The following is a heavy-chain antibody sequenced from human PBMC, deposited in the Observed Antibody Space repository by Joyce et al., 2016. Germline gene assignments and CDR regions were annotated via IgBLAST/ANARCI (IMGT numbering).Heavy chain of an antibody. CDR1: GFTFRKYF. J-gene: IGHJ4*02. CDR3: AKVPGLGAAYYFDY. Sequence: EVQLVESGGGLVKPGGSLRLSCAASGFTFRKYFMNWVRQAPGKGPEWVSSISDYSNYKYYADSVKGRFTITRDNAKNSLYLQMNSLRAEDTAIYYCAKVPGLGAAYYFDYWGLGALVTVSS. V-gene: IGHV3-21*01. CDR2: ISDYSNYK. D-gene: IGHD2-15*01.